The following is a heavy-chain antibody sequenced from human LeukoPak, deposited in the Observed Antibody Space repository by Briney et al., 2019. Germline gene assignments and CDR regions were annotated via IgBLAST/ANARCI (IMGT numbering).Heavy chain of an antibody. CDR1: GGSFSGYY. Sequence: PSETLSLTCAVYGGSFSGYYWSWIRQPPGKGLEWIGEINHSGSTNYNPSLKSRVTISVDTSKNQFSLKLSSVTAADTAVYYCARALFGRYGMDVWRQGTTVTVSS. CDR3: ARALFGRYGMDV. J-gene: IGHJ6*02. D-gene: IGHD3-10*01. V-gene: IGHV4-34*01. CDR2: INHSGST.